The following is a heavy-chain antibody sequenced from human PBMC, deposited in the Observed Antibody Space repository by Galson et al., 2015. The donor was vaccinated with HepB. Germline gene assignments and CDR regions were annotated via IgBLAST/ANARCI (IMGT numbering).Heavy chain of an antibody. CDR2: ISSSSSTI. Sequence: SLRLSCAASGFTFSSYSMNWVRQAPGKGLEWVSYISSSSSTIYYADSVKGRFTISRDNAKNSLYLQMNSLRAEDTAVYYCARDRGGSGSDYPSPNWFDPWGQGTLVTVSS. V-gene: IGHV3-48*01. CDR3: ARDRGGSGSDYPSPNWFDP. J-gene: IGHJ5*02. CDR1: GFTFSSYS. D-gene: IGHD3-10*01.